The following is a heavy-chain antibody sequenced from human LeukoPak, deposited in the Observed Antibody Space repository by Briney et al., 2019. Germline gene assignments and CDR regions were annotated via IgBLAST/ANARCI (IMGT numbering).Heavy chain of an antibody. J-gene: IGHJ5*02. V-gene: IGHV3-30*18. CDR3: AKDSSSGWYGSWFDP. CDR1: GFTFSSYG. Sequence: GGSLRLSCAASGFTFSSYGMHWVRQAPGKGLEWVAVISYDGSNKYYADSVKGRFTISRDNSKNTLYLQMNSLRAEDTAVYYCAKDSSSGWYGSWFDPWGQGTLVTVSS. CDR2: ISYDGSNK. D-gene: IGHD6-19*01.